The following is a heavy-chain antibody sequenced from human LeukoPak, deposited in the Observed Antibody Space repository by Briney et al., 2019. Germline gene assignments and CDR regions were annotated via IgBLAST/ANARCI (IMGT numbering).Heavy chain of an antibody. J-gene: IGHJ4*02. D-gene: IGHD3-22*01. Sequence: ASVKVSCKASGGTFSSYAISWVRQAPGQGLAWMGRIIPILGIANYAQKFQGRVTITADKSTSTAYMELSSLRSEDTAVYYCARDRGYDSSGYPYYFDYWGQGTLVTVSS. CDR1: GGTFSSYA. CDR3: ARDRGYDSSGYPYYFDY. CDR2: IIPILGIA. V-gene: IGHV1-69*04.